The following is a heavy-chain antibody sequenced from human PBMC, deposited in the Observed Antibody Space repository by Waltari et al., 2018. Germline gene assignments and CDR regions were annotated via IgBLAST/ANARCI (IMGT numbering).Heavy chain of an antibody. CDR1: GGSISSYY. CDR2: IYTSGST. D-gene: IGHD2-2*01. J-gene: IGHJ6*03. CDR3: ARSHLLGYCSSTSCARDYYYMDV. V-gene: IGHV4-4*07. Sequence: QVQLQESGPGLVKPSETLSLTCTVSGGSISSYYWSWIRQPAGKGLEWIGRIYTSGSTNYNPSLKSRVTMSVDTSKNQFSLKLSSVTAADTAVYYCARSHLLGYCSSTSCARDYYYMDVWGKGTTVTISS.